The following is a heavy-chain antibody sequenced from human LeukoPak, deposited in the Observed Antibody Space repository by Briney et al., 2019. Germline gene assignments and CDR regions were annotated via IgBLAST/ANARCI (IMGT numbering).Heavy chain of an antibody. J-gene: IGHJ6*02. D-gene: IGHD1-14*01. V-gene: IGHV3-30*04. CDR3: ARSPMGTYTFDV. Sequence: GGSLRLSCAASGFSFGNYVMHWVRQAPGKGLEWVAVISSDGSSEFYADPVKGRFTISRDNFESTLHLRMDRLRVDDTAVFYCARSPMGTYTFDVWGQGTTVTVSS. CDR1: GFSFGNYV. CDR2: ISSDGSSE.